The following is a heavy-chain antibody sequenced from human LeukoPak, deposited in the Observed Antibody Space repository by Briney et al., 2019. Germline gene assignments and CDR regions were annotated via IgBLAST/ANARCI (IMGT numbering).Heavy chain of an antibody. V-gene: IGHV3-33*01. J-gene: IGHJ4*02. Sequence: PGRSLILSCAASGFTLSSYGMHWVRQAPGKGLEWVAVMWYDGTKKYYADSVKGRFIISKDNSKNTVYLQMNSLRVEDTAVYYCARDSDTNSHYSSFDNWGQGTLVTV. CDR2: MWYDGTKK. CDR3: ARDSDTNSHYSSFDN. CDR1: GFTLSSYG. D-gene: IGHD2-8*01.